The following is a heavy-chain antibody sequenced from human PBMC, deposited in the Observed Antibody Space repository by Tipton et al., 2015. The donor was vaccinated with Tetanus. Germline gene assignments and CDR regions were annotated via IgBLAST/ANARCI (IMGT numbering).Heavy chain of an antibody. CDR3: ARGTGDY. Sequence: LRLSCAVSGGSFSGHYWSWIRQPPGEGLEWIGEINPSGGASYNPSLKSRVTISVDTSTNQFSLKLSSVTAADTAVYYCARGTGDYWGQGTLVTVSS. CDR1: GGSFSGHY. CDR2: INPSGGA. V-gene: IGHV4-34*01. J-gene: IGHJ4*02. D-gene: IGHD1-14*01.